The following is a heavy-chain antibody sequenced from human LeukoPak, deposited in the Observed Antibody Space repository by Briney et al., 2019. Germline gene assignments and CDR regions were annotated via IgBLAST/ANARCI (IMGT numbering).Heavy chain of an antibody. Sequence: GGSLRPSCAASGFTYTNYWMAWVRQAPGKGLQWVASIKQDGSVEYYVDSVKGRFTISRDNAKNSHYLQMNSLRVEDMAVYYCARWADDSGIYYIASWGQGTLVTVSS. CDR1: GFTYTNYW. V-gene: IGHV3-7*01. J-gene: IGHJ5*02. CDR3: ARWADDSGIYYIAS. CDR2: IKQDGSVE. D-gene: IGHD3-10*01.